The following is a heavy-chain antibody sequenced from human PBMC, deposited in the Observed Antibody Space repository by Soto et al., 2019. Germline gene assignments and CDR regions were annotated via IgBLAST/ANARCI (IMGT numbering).Heavy chain of an antibody. CDR2: ISYDGSNK. J-gene: IGHJ6*02. Sequence: PGGSLRLSCAASGFTFSSYGMHWVRQAPGKGLEWVAVISYDGSNKYYADSVKGRFTISRDNSKNTLYLQMNSLRAEDTAVYYCAKDIYEYYYGSGSYYPTYYYYGMDVWGQGTTVTVS. CDR3: AKDIYEYYYGSGSYYPTYYYYGMDV. V-gene: IGHV3-30*18. D-gene: IGHD3-10*01. CDR1: GFTFSSYG.